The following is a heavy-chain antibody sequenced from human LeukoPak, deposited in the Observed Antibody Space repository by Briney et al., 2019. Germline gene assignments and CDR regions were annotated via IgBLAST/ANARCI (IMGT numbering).Heavy chain of an antibody. CDR1: GGSISSSNW. CDR3: ARDLAVAESNFDY. V-gene: IGHV4-4*02. CDR2: IYHSGST. D-gene: IGHD6-19*01. Sequence: SETLSLTCTVSGGSISSSNWWSWVRQPPGKGLEWIGEIYHSGSTNYNPSLKSRVTISVDKSKNQFSLKLSSVTAADTAVYYCARDLAVAESNFDYWGQGTLVTVSS. J-gene: IGHJ4*02.